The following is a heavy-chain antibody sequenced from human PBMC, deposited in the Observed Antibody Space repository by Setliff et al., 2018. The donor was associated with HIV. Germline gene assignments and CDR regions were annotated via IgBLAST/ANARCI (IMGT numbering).Heavy chain of an antibody. Sequence: GASVKVSCKASGYTFTSYAMHWVRQSPGKRLEWIGCINAGNGNTKYSQKFQGRVTMTRDTSASTAYMELSRLRSEDTAVYYCARDRFGDHYYYYYMDVWGKGTTVTVSS. J-gene: IGHJ6*03. CDR3: ARDRFGDHYYYYYMDV. V-gene: IGHV1-3*01. CDR2: INAGNGNT. D-gene: IGHD3-16*01. CDR1: GYTFTSYA.